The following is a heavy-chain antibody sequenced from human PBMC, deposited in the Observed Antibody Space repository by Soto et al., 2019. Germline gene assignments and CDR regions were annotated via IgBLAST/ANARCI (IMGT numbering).Heavy chain of an antibody. CDR3: AKDSIGYYYYGMDV. Sequence: PGGSLRLSCAASGFTFSSYGMHWVRQAPGKGLEWVAVISYDGINKYYADSVKGRFTISRDNSKNTLYLQMNSLRAEDTAVYYCAKDSIGYYYYGMDVWGQGTTLTVSS. CDR1: GFTFSSYG. V-gene: IGHV3-30*18. J-gene: IGHJ6*02. CDR2: ISYDGINK.